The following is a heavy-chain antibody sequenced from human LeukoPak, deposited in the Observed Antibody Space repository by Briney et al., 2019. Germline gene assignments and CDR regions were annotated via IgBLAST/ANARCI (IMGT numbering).Heavy chain of an antibody. CDR3: ASQTYYDFWSGYSAYDY. CDR2: IYYSGST. J-gene: IGHJ4*02. Sequence: SETLSLTCTVSGGSISGSSYYWGWIRQPPGKGLEWIGSIYYSGSTYYNPSLKSRATISVDTSKNQFSLKLSSVTAADTAVYYCASQTYYDFWSGYSAYDYWGQGTLVTVSS. D-gene: IGHD3-3*01. V-gene: IGHV4-39*07. CDR1: GGSISGSSYY.